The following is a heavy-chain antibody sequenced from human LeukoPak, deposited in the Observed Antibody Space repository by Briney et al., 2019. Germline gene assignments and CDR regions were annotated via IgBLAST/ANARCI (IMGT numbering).Heavy chain of an antibody. CDR1: GGSISTNSYY. CDR2: INYSGRA. J-gene: IGHJ4*02. CDR3: AKDGSDNWGLFDS. V-gene: IGHV4-39*07. D-gene: IGHD1-1*01. Sequence: SEALSLTCTASGGSISTNSYYWGWIRQSPGKGLEWVGSINYSGRAYYNPSLKSRVTVSADTSNQFSLKLSTVTAADTAVYYCAKDGSDNWGLFDSWGQGTLVTVSS.